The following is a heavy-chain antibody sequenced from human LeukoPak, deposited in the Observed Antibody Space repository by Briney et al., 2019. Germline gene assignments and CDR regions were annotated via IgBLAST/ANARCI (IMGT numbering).Heavy chain of an antibody. CDR1: GFTFSNYN. CDR2: ITGSSSSI. V-gene: IGHV3-48*01. Sequence: PGRSLRLSCAASGFTFSNYNMNWVRQAPGKGLEWISYITGSSSSIYYADSVKGRFTISRDNAKNSLYLQMNSLRAEDTAVHYCAREPTYTSSWYATCDYWGQGIQVTVSS. D-gene: IGHD6-13*01. J-gene: IGHJ4*02. CDR3: AREPTYTSSWYATCDY.